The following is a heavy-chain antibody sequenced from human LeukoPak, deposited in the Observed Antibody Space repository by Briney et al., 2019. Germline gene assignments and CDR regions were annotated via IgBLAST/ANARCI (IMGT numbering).Heavy chain of an antibody. CDR1: GFTFSSYA. D-gene: IGHD3-22*01. CDR3: ARGVGYYDYVDY. J-gene: IGHJ4*02. CDR2: ILYDGSNK. Sequence: HPGRSLRLSCAASGFTFSSYAMHWVRQAPGKGLEWVAVILYDGSNKYYADSVKGRFTISRDNSKNTLYLQMNSLRAEDTAVYYCARGVGYYDYVDYWGQGTLVTVSS. V-gene: IGHV3-30-3*01.